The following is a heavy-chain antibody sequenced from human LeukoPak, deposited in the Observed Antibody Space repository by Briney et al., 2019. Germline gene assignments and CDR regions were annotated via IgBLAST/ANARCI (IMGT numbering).Heavy chain of an antibody. Sequence: SETLSLTCTVSGASVSNYYWSWVRQPPGKGLEWIGYIYYSGRTNYNPSLKSRVTISIDTSKNQFSLKLSSVTAADTAVYYCAREDYGDYALDYWGQGTLVTVSS. CDR2: IYYSGRT. CDR1: GASVSNYY. D-gene: IGHD4-17*01. V-gene: IGHV4-59*02. J-gene: IGHJ4*02. CDR3: AREDYGDYALDY.